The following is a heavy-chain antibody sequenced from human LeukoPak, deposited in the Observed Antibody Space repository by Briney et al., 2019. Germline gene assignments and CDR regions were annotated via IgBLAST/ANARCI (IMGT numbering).Heavy chain of an antibody. J-gene: IGHJ3*01. CDR3: ARGSSRGPRDAFDF. D-gene: IGHD2-15*01. CDR2: VSPSGAST. CDR1: GYTFTSYY. V-gene: IGHV1-46*01. Sequence: ASVKVSRKASGYTFTSYYVHWVRQAPGQGLEWMGIVSPSGASTSYAQKFQGRVTMTRDMSTSTVYMELSSLISEDTAVYYCARGSSRGPRDAFDFWGQGTMVTLSS.